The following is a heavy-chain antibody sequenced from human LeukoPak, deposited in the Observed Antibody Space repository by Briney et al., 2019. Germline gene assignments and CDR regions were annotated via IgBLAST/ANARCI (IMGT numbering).Heavy chain of an antibody. CDR1: GGSFSGYY. J-gene: IGHJ4*02. D-gene: IGHD3-22*01. Sequence: PSETLSLTCAVYGGSFSGYYWSWIRQPPGKGLEWIGEINHSGSTNYNPSLKSRVTISVDTSKNQFSLKLSSVTAADTAVYYCARDSSGYWFDYWGQGTMVTVSS. V-gene: IGHV4-34*01. CDR2: INHSGST. CDR3: ARDSSGYWFDY.